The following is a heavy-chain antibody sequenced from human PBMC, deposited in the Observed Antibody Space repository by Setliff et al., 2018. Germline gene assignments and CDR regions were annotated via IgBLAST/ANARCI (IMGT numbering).Heavy chain of an antibody. CDR2: ISRGGNTI. V-gene: IGHV3-48*03. Sequence: GGSLRLSCAASGFTFSSYEMNWIRQAPGKGLEWVSYISRGGNTIYYADSVKGRFTISRDNAKNSLYLQMSSLRAEDTAVYYCARDRGSRSYFLRYFDYWGQGTLVTVSS. J-gene: IGHJ4*02. CDR1: GFTFSSYE. CDR3: ARDRGSRSYFLRYFDY. D-gene: IGHD1-26*01.